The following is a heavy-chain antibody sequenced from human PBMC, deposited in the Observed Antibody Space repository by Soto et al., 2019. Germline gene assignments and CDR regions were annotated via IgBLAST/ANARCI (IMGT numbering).Heavy chain of an antibody. CDR1: GGSISSYH. V-gene: IGHV4-59*01. CDR3: ARGIAAAGTTFSWYFDL. J-gene: IGHJ2*01. CDR2: VRYSGST. Sequence: QVQLQESGPGLVKPSETLSLTCTVSGGSISSYHWSWIRKPPGKGLEWIGYVRYSGSTNYNPSLKSRVTMSVATAKNQFTVKLTSVTSADTAVYYCARGIAAAGTTFSWYFDLWGRGTLITVSS. D-gene: IGHD6-13*01.